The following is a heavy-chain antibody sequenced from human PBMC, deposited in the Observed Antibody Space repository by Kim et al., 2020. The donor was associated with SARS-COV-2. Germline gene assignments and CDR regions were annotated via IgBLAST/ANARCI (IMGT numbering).Heavy chain of an antibody. CDR1: GFTFSSYG. D-gene: IGHD5-18*01. CDR3: ARAGGGQLWFLTAIPTGYFDY. J-gene: IGHJ4*02. CDR2: IWYDGSNK. V-gene: IGHV3-33*01. Sequence: GGSLRLSCAASGFTFSSYGMHWVRQAPGKGLEWVAVIWYDGSNKYYADSVKGRFTISRDNSKNTLYLQMNSLRAEDTAVYYCARAGGGQLWFLTAIPTGYFDYWGQGTLVTVSS.